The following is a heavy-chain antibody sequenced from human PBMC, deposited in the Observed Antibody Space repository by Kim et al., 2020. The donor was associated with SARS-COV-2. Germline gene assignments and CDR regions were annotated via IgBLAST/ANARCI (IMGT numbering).Heavy chain of an antibody. V-gene: IGHV3-30*07. Sequence: FYANSMRGRFSISRDNTKNTVSLQMNNLRDEDTVVYCCARDRQCGVPGGNWGQGTLVTVSS. CDR3: ARDRQCGVPGGN. J-gene: IGHJ4*02. D-gene: IGHD3-10*02.